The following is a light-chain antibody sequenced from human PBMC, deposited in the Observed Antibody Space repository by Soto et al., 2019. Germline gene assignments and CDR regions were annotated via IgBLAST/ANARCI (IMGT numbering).Light chain of an antibody. J-gene: IGLJ1*01. CDR2: ENN. CDR1: SSNIGNY. CDR3: GTWDSSLSAHV. V-gene: IGLV1-51*01. Sequence: QSVLTQPPSVSAAPGQKGTISCSGSSSNIGNYVSWYQQFPGTAPKVLIYENNKRPSGIPDRFSGSKSGTSATLGITGLQTGDEADYFCGTWDSSLSAHVFAPGTKVTVL.